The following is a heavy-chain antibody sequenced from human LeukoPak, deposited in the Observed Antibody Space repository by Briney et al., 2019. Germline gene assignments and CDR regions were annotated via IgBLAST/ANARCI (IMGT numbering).Heavy chain of an antibody. V-gene: IGHV3-9*01. CDR1: GFTFDDYA. CDR3: AKGGAVAGTETLDY. Sequence: GGSLRLSCAASGFTFDDYAMHWVRHAPGKGLEWVSGISWNSGSIGYADSVKGRFTISRDNAKNSLYLQMNSLRAEDTALYYCAKGGAVAGTETLDYWGQGTLVTVSS. J-gene: IGHJ4*02. D-gene: IGHD6-19*01. CDR2: ISWNSGSI.